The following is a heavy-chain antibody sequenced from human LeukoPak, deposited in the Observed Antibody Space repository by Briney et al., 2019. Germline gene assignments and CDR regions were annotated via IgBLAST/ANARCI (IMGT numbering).Heavy chain of an antibody. CDR3: ARGDPGPYSYGYCLGY. V-gene: IGHV4-34*01. D-gene: IGHD5-18*01. J-gene: IGHJ4*02. CDR2: INHSGST. Sequence: SETLSLTCAVYGGSFSGYYWSWIRQPPGKGLEWIGEINHSGSTNYNPSLKSRVTISVDTSKNQFSLKLSSVTAADTAVYYCARGDPGPYSYGYCLGYWGQGTLVTVSS. CDR1: GGSFSGYY.